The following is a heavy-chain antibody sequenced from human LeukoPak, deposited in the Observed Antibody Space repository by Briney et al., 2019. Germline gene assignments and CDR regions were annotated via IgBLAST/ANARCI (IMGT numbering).Heavy chain of an antibody. V-gene: IGHV3-23*01. D-gene: IGHD2-2*01. Sequence: GGSLRLSCAASGFTFSSYAMSWVRQAPGKGQEWVSAISGSGGSTYYADSVKGRFTISRDNSKNTLYLQMNSLRAEDTAVYYCAKRYCSSTSCYYDYWGQGTLVTVSS. CDR3: AKRYCSSTSCYYDY. CDR2: ISGSGGST. J-gene: IGHJ4*02. CDR1: GFTFSSYA.